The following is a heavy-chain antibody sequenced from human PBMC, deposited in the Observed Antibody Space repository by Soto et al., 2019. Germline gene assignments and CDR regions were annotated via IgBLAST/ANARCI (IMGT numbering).Heavy chain of an antibody. D-gene: IGHD1-20*01. CDR3: ARVGGINWFDP. V-gene: IGHV4-31*11. J-gene: IGHJ5*02. Sequence: SETLSLTCAVYGGSFSGYYWSWIRQHPGKGLEWIGYIYYSGSTYYNPSLKSRVTISVDTSKNQFSLKLSSVIAADTAVYYCARVGGINWFDPWGQGTLVTVSS. CDR2: IYYSGST. CDR1: GGSFSGYY.